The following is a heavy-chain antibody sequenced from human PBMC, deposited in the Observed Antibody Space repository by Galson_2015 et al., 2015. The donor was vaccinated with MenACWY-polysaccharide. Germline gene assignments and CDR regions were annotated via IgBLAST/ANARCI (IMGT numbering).Heavy chain of an antibody. CDR3: AKNSAYCGGDCPYYFDY. CDR1: GVTFDDYA. J-gene: IGHJ4*02. CDR2: ISWNSGRL. Sequence: SPRLPGAGAGVTFDDYAQRWGRHARGKGVEWVTGISWNSGRLGYADSGKGRFTISRDNAKNSLYLQMNSLRAEDTALYYCAKNSAYCGGDCPYYFDYWGQGTLVTVSS. D-gene: IGHD2-21*02. V-gene: IGHV3-9*01.